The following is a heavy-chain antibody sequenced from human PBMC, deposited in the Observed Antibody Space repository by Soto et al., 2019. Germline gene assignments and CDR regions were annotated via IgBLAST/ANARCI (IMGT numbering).Heavy chain of an antibody. Sequence: PGGSLRLSCEASGFIFTTNSMNWVRQVPGKGLQWLSSISSSGTFKSYGDSVKGRFTISRDNAKNSLFLQMNNLSGEDTGLYYCARDPPHGGTSSWDADSWGPGTLATVSS. D-gene: IGHD2-15*01. CDR2: ISSSGTFK. V-gene: IGHV3-21*01. CDR1: GFIFTTNS. CDR3: ARDPPHGGTSSWDADS. J-gene: IGHJ4*02.